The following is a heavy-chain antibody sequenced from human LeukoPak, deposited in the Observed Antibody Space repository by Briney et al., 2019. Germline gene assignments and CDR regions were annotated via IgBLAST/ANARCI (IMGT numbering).Heavy chain of an antibody. Sequence: ASVMVSCKASGYTFTSYGISWVRQAPGQGLEWMGWISAYNGNTNHAQKLQGRVTMTTDTSTSTAYMELRSLRSDDTAVYYCASGVLTGTGFDYWGQGTLVTVSS. V-gene: IGHV1-18*01. D-gene: IGHD1-20*01. CDR2: ISAYNGNT. CDR3: ASGVLTGTGFDY. J-gene: IGHJ4*02. CDR1: GYTFTSYG.